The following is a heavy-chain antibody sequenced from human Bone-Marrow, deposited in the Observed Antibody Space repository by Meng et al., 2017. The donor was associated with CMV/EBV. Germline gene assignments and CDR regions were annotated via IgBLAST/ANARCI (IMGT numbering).Heavy chain of an antibody. D-gene: IGHD6-6*01. CDR2: ISCGST. V-gene: IGHV3-23*01. CDR1: GFTFSGYW. CDR3: AKWLPWRKYSSSSAPISY. J-gene: IGHJ4*02. Sequence: GGSLRLSCAASGFTFSGYWMSWVRQAPGKGLEWVSSISCGSTYYADSVKGRFTISRDNSKNTLYLQMNSLRAEDTAVYYCAKWLPWRKYSSSSAPISYWGQGTRVTVSS.